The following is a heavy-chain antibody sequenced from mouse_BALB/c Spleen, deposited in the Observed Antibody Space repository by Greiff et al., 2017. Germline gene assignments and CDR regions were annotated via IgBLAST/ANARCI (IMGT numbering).Heavy chain of an antibody. CDR1: GYSITSDYA. J-gene: IGHJ2*01. D-gene: IGHD1-1*01. CDR2: ISYSGST. Sequence: EVKLVESGPGLVKPSQSLSLTCTVTGYSITSDYAWNWIRQFPGNKLEWMGYISYSGSTSYNPSLKSRISITRDTSKNQFFLQLNSVTTEDTATYYCAREEDYYYFDYWGQGTTLTVSS. CDR3: AREEDYYYFDY. V-gene: IGHV3-2*02.